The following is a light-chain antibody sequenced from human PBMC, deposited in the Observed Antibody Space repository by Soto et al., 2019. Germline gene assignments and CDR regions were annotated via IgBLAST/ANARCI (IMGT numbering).Light chain of an antibody. Sequence: QSVLTQPASVSGSPGQSITISCTGTSSDIGGYNYVSWYQQHPGKAPKLLIYDVTNRPSGVSDRFSGSKSGNTASLTISGLQAEDEADYYCSSYRLSSVVFGGGTKLTVL. V-gene: IGLV2-14*03. CDR2: DVT. CDR3: SSYRLSSVV. J-gene: IGLJ3*02. CDR1: SSDIGGYNY.